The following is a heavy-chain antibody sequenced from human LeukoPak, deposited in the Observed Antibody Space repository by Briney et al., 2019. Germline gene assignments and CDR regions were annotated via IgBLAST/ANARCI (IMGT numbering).Heavy chain of an antibody. Sequence: GGSLRLSCAASGFTVSSNYMSWVRQAPGRGLEWVSVIYSGGSTYYADSVKGRFTISRDNSKNTLYLQMNSLRAEDTAVYYCARDYSHSSGYYFWGQGTLVTVSS. V-gene: IGHV3-66*01. CDR2: IYSGGST. CDR1: GFTVSSNY. J-gene: IGHJ4*02. D-gene: IGHD3-22*01. CDR3: ARDYSHSSGYYF.